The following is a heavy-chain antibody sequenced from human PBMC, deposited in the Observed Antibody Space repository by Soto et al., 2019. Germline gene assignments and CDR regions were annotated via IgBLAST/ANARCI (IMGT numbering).Heavy chain of an antibody. CDR3: AREYCSGGSCYNLFDY. V-gene: IGHV1-3*01. CDR1: GYTFTSYA. J-gene: IGHJ4*02. CDR2: INAGNGNT. Sequence: QVQLVQSGAEVKKPGASVKVSCKASGYTFTSYAMHWVRQAPGQRLEWMGWINAGNGNTKYSQKFQGRVTITRDTSASTAYMELSSLRSEDTAVYYCAREYCSGGSCYNLFDYWGQGTLVTVSS. D-gene: IGHD2-15*01.